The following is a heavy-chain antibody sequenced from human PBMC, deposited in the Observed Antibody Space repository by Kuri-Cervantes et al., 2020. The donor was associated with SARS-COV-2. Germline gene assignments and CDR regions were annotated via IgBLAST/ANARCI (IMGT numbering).Heavy chain of an antibody. CDR3: ARDERGYSSNWFDP. CDR1: GYTFTSYG. V-gene: IGHV1-18*01. Sequence: ASVKVSCKASGYTFTSYGISWVRQAPGQGLEWMGWISAYNGNTNYAQKFQGRVTMTRDTSISTAYMELSRLRSDDTAVYYCARDERGYSSNWFDPWGQGTLVTVSS. CDR2: ISAYNGNT. D-gene: IGHD6-13*01. J-gene: IGHJ5*02.